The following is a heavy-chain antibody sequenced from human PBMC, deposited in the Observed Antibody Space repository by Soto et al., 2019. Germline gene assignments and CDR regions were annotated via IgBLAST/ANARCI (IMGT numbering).Heavy chain of an antibody. J-gene: IGHJ3*02. CDR2: IGTAGDT. V-gene: IGHV3-13*01. CDR3: ARGCSGWYRGDAFDI. CDR1: GFTFSSYD. D-gene: IGHD6-19*01. Sequence: EVQLVESGGGLVQPGGSLRLSCAASGFTFSSYDMHWVRQATGKGLEWVSAIGTAGDTYYPGSVKGRFTISRENAKNSLYLQMNSLRAGDTAVYYCARGCSGWYRGDAFDIWGQGTMVTVSS.